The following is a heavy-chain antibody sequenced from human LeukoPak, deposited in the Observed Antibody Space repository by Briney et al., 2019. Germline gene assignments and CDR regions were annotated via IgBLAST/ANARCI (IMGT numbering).Heavy chain of an antibody. V-gene: IGHV4-61*05. Sequence: KASETLSLTCTVSGGSISSSSYYWSWIRQPPGKGLEWIGYIYYSGSTNYNPSLKSRVTISVDTSKNQFSLKLSSVTAADTAVYYCARTLIVGATFDAFDIWGQGTMVTVSS. CDR2: IYYSGST. CDR1: GGSISSSSYY. CDR3: ARTLIVGATFDAFDI. J-gene: IGHJ3*02. D-gene: IGHD1-26*01.